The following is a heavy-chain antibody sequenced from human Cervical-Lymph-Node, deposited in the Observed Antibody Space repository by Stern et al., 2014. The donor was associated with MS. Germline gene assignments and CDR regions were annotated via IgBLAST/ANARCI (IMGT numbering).Heavy chain of an antibody. CDR1: GGSISSYY. J-gene: IGHJ4*02. Sequence: QLQLQESGPGLVKPSETLSLTCTVSGGSISSYYWSWIRQPPGKGLEWIGYIYSSGRTNYNPSLKSRVTISVDTSKNQFSLKLSSVTAADTAVYYCARGYGGNPIDYWGQGTLVTVSS. D-gene: IGHD4-23*01. V-gene: IGHV4-59*01. CDR3: ARGYGGNPIDY. CDR2: IYSSGRT.